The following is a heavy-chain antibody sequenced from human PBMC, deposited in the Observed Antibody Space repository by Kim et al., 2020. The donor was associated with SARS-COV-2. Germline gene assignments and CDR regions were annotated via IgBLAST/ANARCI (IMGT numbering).Heavy chain of an antibody. V-gene: IGHV3-48*02. J-gene: IGHJ6*02. CDR3: ARDPEMVGYNYGMDA. D-gene: IGHD1-26*01. Sequence: DSVKGRFTISKDNAKKSLYLQMNSLRDEDTAMYYCARDPEMVGYNYGMDAWGQGTTVTVSS.